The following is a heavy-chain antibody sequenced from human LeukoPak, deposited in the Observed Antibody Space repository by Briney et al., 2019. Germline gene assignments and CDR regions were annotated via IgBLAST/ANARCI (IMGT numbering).Heavy chain of an antibody. V-gene: IGHV1-24*01. Sequence: EASVKVSCKVSGYTFTELSMHWVRQAPGKGLEWMGGFDPEDGETIYAQKFQGRVTMTEDTSTDTAYMELSSLRSEDTAVYYCATDLAVGAASFDYWGQGTLVTVSS. CDR1: GYTFTELS. CDR2: FDPEDGET. J-gene: IGHJ4*02. D-gene: IGHD2-15*01. CDR3: ATDLAVGAASFDY.